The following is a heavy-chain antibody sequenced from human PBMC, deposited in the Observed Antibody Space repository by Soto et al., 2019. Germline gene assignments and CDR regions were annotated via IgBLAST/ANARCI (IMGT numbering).Heavy chain of an antibody. J-gene: IGHJ6*02. CDR2: IWYDGSNK. Sequence: QVQLVESGGGVVQPGRSLRLSCAASGFTFSSYGMHWVRQAPGKGLEWVAVIWYDGSNKYYADSVKGRFTISRDNSKNTLYLQMNSLRAEDTAVYYCARDRGAVAGTRGGGYGMDVWGQGTTVTVSS. V-gene: IGHV3-33*01. CDR1: GFTFSSYG. D-gene: IGHD6-19*01. CDR3: ARDRGAVAGTRGGGYGMDV.